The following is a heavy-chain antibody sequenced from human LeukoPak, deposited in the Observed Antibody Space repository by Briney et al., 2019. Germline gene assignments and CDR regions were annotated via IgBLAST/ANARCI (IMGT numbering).Heavy chain of an antibody. Sequence: GGSLRLSCAASGFTVSSNYMSWVRQAPGKGLEWVSVIYSGGSTYYADSVKGRFTISRDNSKNTLYLQMNSLRAEDTAVYYCARDRLKYYYDSRRYWYSDLWGRGTLVTVSS. V-gene: IGHV3-53*05. CDR2: IYSGGST. J-gene: IGHJ2*01. CDR3: ARDRLKYYYDSRRYWYSDL. D-gene: IGHD3-22*01. CDR1: GFTVSSNY.